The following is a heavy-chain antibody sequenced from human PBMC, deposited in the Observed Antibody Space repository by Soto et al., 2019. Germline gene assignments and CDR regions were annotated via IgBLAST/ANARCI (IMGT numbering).Heavy chain of an antibody. D-gene: IGHD4-17*01. CDR2: INTGNGNT. CDR1: GYTFTRYA. V-gene: IGHV1-3*04. CDR3: ARNMDYFDP. Sequence: GASVKVSCKASGYTFTRYAMHWVRQAPGQGLEWMGWINTGNGNTHYSQKFQGRVTFTRDASATTAYMELSSLTSEDTAVYYCARNMDYFDPWGQGTLVTVCS. J-gene: IGHJ5*02.